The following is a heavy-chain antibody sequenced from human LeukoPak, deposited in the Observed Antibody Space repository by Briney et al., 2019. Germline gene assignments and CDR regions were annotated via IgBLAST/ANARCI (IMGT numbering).Heavy chain of an antibody. V-gene: IGHV1-24*01. CDR3: AAGGIVGATIDFDY. Sequence: GASVKVSCKVSGYTLTELSMHWVRQAPGKGLEWMGGFDPEDGETSYAQKFQGRVTITRDMSTSTAYMELSSLRSEDTAVYYCAAGGIVGATIDFDYWGQGTLATVSS. CDR2: FDPEDGET. J-gene: IGHJ4*02. D-gene: IGHD1-26*01. CDR1: GYTLTELS.